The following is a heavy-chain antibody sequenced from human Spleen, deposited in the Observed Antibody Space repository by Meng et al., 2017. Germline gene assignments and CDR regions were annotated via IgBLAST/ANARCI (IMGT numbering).Heavy chain of an antibody. CDR1: GGSFSDYY. CDR3: ARGPTTMAHDFDY. V-gene: IGHV4-34*01. Sequence: VQRQQCGAGLFKPSETLILTCVVSGGSFSDYYWSWIRRSQGKGLEWIGEMNHSGSTNYNPSLESRDTISVDTSQNNLSLKLSSVTAADSAVYYCARGPTTMAHDFDYWGQGTLVTVSS. D-gene: IGHD4-11*01. J-gene: IGHJ4*02. CDR2: MNHSGST.